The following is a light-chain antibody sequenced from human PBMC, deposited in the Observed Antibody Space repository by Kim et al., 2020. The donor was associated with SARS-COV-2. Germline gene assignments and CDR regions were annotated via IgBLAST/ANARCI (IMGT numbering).Light chain of an antibody. J-gene: IGKJ4*01. CDR3: QQRSNWPLT. Sequence: EIVLTQSPATLSLSPGERATLSCRASQSVSTYLAWYQQKLGQAPRLLIYEASNRATGIPARFSGSGSGTDFTLTISSLEPEDFAVYYCQQRSNWPLTFGGGTKVDIK. V-gene: IGKV3-11*01. CDR2: EAS. CDR1: QSVSTY.